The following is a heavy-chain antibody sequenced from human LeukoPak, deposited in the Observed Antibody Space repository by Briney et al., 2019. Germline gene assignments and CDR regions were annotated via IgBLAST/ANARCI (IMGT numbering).Heavy chain of an antibody. Sequence: PSETLSLTCTVSGYSISSGYYWGWIRQPPGKGLEWIGSIYHSGSTYYNPSLKSRVTISVDTSKNQFSLKLSSVTAADTAVYYCARDGEMATIENYFEYWGQGTLVTVSS. CDR3: ARDGEMATIENYFEY. J-gene: IGHJ4*02. CDR2: IYHSGST. D-gene: IGHD5-24*01. V-gene: IGHV4-38-2*02. CDR1: GYSISSGYY.